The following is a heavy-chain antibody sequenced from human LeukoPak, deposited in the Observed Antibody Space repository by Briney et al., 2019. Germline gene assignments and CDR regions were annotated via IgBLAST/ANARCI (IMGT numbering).Heavy chain of an antibody. CDR1: GFTFSRYT. CDR2: ISRSGSTT. V-gene: IGHV3-48*02. J-gene: IGHJ4*02. D-gene: IGHD5-24*01. CDR3: ARGIHFRDVWHVRE. Sequence: GGSLRLSCAASGFTFSRYTMNWVRQAPGKELEWVSFISRSGSTTYYADSVKGRFTISRDNSKNTLHLEMNNLRHDDTAFYYCARGIHFRDVWHVREWGQGTLLTVSS.